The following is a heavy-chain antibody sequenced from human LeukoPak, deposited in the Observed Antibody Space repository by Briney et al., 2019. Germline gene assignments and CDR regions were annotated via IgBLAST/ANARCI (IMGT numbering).Heavy chain of an antibody. CDR1: GGSISISSYY. Sequence: PSETLSLTCTVSGGSISISSYYWVWIRQPPGKGLEWIGNIYYTGSTYYNPSLKSRVTMSVDTSKNQFSLKLSSVTAADTAVYYCANICNSTDDECSPFAYWGQGTLVTVSS. V-gene: IGHV4-39*01. J-gene: IGHJ4*02. CDR2: IYYTGST. CDR3: ANICNSTDDECSPFAY. D-gene: IGHD2-8*01.